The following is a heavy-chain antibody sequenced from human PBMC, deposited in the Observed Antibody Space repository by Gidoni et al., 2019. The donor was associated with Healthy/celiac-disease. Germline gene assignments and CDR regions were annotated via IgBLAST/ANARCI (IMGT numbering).Heavy chain of an antibody. Sequence: EVQLVESGGGLVKPVGSLRLSCAASGFTFSNAWMSWVRQAPGKGLEWVGRIKSKTDGGTTDYAAPVKGRFTISRDDSKNTLYLQMNSLKTEDTAVYYCTTEGYYGSGSYYYWGQGTLVTVSS. V-gene: IGHV3-15*01. J-gene: IGHJ4*02. D-gene: IGHD3-10*01. CDR1: GFTFSNAW. CDR3: TTEGYYGSGSYYY. CDR2: IKSKTDGGTT.